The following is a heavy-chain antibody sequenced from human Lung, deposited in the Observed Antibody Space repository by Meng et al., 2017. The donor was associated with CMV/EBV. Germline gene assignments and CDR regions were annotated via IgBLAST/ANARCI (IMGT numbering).Heavy chain of an antibody. Sequence: SVKVSXKAYGGNFNSYSFIWVRQAPGQGLEWVGRIVPLLRTPIFAQSLQGRVTITADRSSSTTYMELSRLRSEDTAVYYCASATYMTTQQGWFDTWGQGTLVTVSS. D-gene: IGHD4-11*01. CDR3: ASATYMTTQQGWFDT. CDR2: IVPLLRTP. V-gene: IGHV1-69*08. J-gene: IGHJ5*02. CDR1: GGNFNSYS.